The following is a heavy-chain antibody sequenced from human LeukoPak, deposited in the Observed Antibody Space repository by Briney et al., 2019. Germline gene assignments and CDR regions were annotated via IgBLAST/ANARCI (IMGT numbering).Heavy chain of an antibody. D-gene: IGHD1-1*01. CDR1: GGSFSGYY. V-gene: IGHV4-34*01. CDR3: ARHVGGTTYDY. Sequence: PSETLSLTCAVYGGSFSGYYWSWIRQPPGKGLEWIGEINHSGSTNYNPSLKSRVTISVDTSKNQFSLKVSSVTAADTAVYYCARHVGGTTYDYWGQGTLVTVSS. CDR2: INHSGST. J-gene: IGHJ4*02.